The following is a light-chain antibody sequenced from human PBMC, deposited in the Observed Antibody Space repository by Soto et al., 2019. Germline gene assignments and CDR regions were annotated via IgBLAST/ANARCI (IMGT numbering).Light chain of an antibody. CDR1: QTISSW. J-gene: IGKJ1*01. CDR2: DAS. CDR3: QQYSLDST. V-gene: IGKV1-5*01. Sequence: DIQMTQSPSTLSGSVGDRVTITCRASQTISSWLAWYQQKPGKAPKLLIYDASTLESGVPSRFSGSGSGTEFTLTISSLQPDDFTTYYCQQYSLDSTFGQGTKVDI.